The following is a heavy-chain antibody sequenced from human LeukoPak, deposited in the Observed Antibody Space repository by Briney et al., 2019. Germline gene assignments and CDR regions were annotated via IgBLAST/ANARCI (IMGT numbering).Heavy chain of an antibody. J-gene: IGHJ4*02. D-gene: IGHD5-24*01. CDR1: GGSFSGYY. CDR2: MSRTGST. V-gene: IGHV4-34*01. Sequence: PSETLSLTCAVSGGSFSGYYWSWLRQTPGKGLEWRGQMSRTGSTHYNPSLKSRVTLSLDTSRDHLSLNLSSVTAADTAVYFCARGPRLQSLFGGRSQFDCWGQGSLVTVSS. CDR3: ARGPRLQSLFGGRSQFDC.